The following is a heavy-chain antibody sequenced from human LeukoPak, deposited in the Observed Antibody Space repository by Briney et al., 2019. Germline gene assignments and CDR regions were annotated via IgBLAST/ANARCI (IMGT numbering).Heavy chain of an antibody. D-gene: IGHD3-10*01. V-gene: IGHV3-30*02. CDR3: ARGADFNYGYSLDY. J-gene: IGHJ4*02. CDR1: GFTFSSYG. CDR2: IRYDGSNK. Sequence: GGSLRLSCAASGFTFSSYGMHWVRQAPGKGLEWVSFIRYDGSNKYYADSVKGRFTISRDNSKNTLYLQMNSLRAEDTAVYYCARGADFNYGYSLDYWGQGTLVTVSS.